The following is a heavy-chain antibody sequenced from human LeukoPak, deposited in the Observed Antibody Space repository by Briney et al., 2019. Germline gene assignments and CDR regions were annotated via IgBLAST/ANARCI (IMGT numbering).Heavy chain of an antibody. CDR3: ARDAATVTTRGVGDAFDI. CDR1: GFTVSSNY. Sequence: GGSLRLSCAASGFTVSSNYMSWVRQAPGKGLEWVSVIYSGGSTYYADSVKGRFTISRDKSKNTLYPQMNSLRAEDTAVYYCARDAATVTTRGVGDAFDIWGQGKMVTVSS. CDR2: IYSGGST. D-gene: IGHD4-17*01. V-gene: IGHV3-66*01. J-gene: IGHJ3*02.